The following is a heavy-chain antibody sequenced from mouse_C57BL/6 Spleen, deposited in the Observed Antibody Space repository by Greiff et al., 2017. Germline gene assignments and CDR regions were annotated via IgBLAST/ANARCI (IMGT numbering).Heavy chain of an antibody. Sequence: QVQLQQPGAELVKPGASVQLSCKASGYTFTSYWMHWVKQRPGQGLEWIGMIHPNSGSTNYNEKFKSKATLTVDKSSSTAYMQLSSLTSEDSAVYYCARRDDYDGDFDYWGQGTTLTVSS. CDR2: IHPNSGST. J-gene: IGHJ2*01. D-gene: IGHD2-4*01. V-gene: IGHV1-64*01. CDR1: GYTFTSYW. CDR3: ARRDDYDGDFDY.